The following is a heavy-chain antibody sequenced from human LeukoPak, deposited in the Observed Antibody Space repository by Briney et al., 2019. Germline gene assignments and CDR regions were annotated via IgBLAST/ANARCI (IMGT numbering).Heavy chain of an antibody. D-gene: IGHD2-21*01. CDR2: IKQDGSEK. V-gene: IGHV3-7*01. Sequence: GGSLRLSCAASGFTFSSYWRSWVRQAPGKGLEWVANIKQDGSEKYYVDSVKGRFTISRDNAKNSLYLQMNSLRAEDTAVYYCARAKGLADWNFDYWGQGTLVTVSS. CDR1: GFTFSSYW. CDR3: ARAKGLADWNFDY. J-gene: IGHJ4*02.